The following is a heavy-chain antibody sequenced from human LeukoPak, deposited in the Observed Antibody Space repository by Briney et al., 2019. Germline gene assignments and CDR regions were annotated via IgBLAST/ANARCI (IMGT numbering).Heavy chain of an antibody. D-gene: IGHD3-10*01. CDR2: IYYSGST. CDR1: GGSISSYY. V-gene: IGHV4-59*01. CDR3: ARSPLARDWFDP. Sequence: PSETLSLTCTVSGGSISSYYWSWIRQPPGKGLEWIGYIYYSGSTNYNPSLKSRVTISVDTSKNQFSLKLSSVTAADTAVYYCARSPLARDWFDPWGQGTLVTVSS. J-gene: IGHJ5*02.